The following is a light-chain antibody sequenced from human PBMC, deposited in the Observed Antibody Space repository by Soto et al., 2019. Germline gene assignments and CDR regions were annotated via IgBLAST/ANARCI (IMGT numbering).Light chain of an antibody. V-gene: IGKV1-39*01. J-gene: IGKJ4*01. CDR1: QSISSH. Sequence: QMTQSPSSLFASVGDRVTITCRASQSISSHLNWYQQKVGQTPRLLIYAASTLQSEVPPRFSGSGSVTEFTLTISGLQREDFATYYCQQSHRAPLTFGGGTK. CDR2: AAS. CDR3: QQSHRAPLT.